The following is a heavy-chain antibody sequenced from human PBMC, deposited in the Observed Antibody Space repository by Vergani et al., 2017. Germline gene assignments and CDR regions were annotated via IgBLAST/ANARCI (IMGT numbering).Heavy chain of an antibody. Sequence: QVQLEESGGGVVQPGRSLRLSCAGSGFTLSSHAMHWVRQAPGKGLEWVAFIWYDGSKEYYADSVKGRFTISRDNSKNTLYLQMNSLRAEDTAVYYCARDLEVVPAAILDYWGQGTLVTVSS. J-gene: IGHJ4*02. CDR1: GFTLSSHA. D-gene: IGHD2-2*01. CDR3: ARDLEVVPAAILDY. CDR2: IWYDGSKE. V-gene: IGHV3-33*01.